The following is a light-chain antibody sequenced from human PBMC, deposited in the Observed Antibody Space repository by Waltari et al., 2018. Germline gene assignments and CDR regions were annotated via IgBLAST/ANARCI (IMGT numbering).Light chain of an antibody. CDR3: QLLVNWPLFT. V-gene: IGKV3-11*01. Sequence: EIVLTQSPATLSVSPGERATLSCRASQSVSNYLAWYQQKPGQAPRLLIYETSNRASGIPAMFSGSGSGTDFTLTISSLEPEDFAVYYCQLLVNWPLFTFGPGTKVDIK. CDR1: QSVSNY. CDR2: ETS. J-gene: IGKJ3*01.